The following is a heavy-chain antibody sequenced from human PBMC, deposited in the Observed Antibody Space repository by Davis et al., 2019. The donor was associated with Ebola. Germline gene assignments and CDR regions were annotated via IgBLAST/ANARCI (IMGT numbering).Heavy chain of an antibody. CDR2: IRSKANSYAT. CDR1: GFTFSGSA. D-gene: IGHD1/OR15-1a*01. Sequence: GESLKISCAASGFTFSGSAMHWVRQASGKGLAWVGRIRSKANSYATAYAASVKGRFTISRDDSKNTAYLQMNSLKTEDTAVYYCSQTSPHVGDVWGQGTTVTVSS. V-gene: IGHV3-73*01. J-gene: IGHJ6*02. CDR3: SQTSPHVGDV.